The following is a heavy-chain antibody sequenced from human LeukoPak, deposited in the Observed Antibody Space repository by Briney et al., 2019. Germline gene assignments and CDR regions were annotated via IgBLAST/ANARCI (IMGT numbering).Heavy chain of an antibody. J-gene: IGHJ4*02. D-gene: IGHD2-15*01. Sequence: GGSLRLSCAASGFTFSNYAMSWVRQAPGKGLEWVSAISDSGGNTYYADSVKGRFTISRDNSKNTLYLQMNSLRAEDTAVYYCAKGPERRGFCSGGSCYSDYWGQGTLVTVSS. CDR3: AKGPERRGFCSGGSCYSDY. CDR1: GFTFSNYA. CDR2: ISDSGGNT. V-gene: IGHV3-23*01.